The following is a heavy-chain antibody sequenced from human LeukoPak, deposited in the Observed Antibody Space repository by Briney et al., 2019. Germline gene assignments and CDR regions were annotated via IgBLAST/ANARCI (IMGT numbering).Heavy chain of an antibody. CDR2: ISAYNGNT. CDR1: RGTFSSYA. J-gene: IGHJ4*02. Sequence: ASVKVSCMASRGTFSSYAISWVRQAPGQGLEWMGWISAYNGNTNYAQRLQGRVAMTTDTSTSTAYMELRSLRSDDTAVYYCARDRDYGDYNTQDLFVYWGQGTLVTVSS. D-gene: IGHD4-17*01. CDR3: ARDRDYGDYNTQDLFVY. V-gene: IGHV1-18*01.